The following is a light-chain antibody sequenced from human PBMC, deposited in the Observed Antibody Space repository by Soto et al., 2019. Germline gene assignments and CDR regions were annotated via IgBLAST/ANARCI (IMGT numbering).Light chain of an antibody. CDR1: QSVSRN. J-gene: IGKJ2*01. CDR2: GAS. V-gene: IGKV3-15*01. Sequence: EIVMTQSPPTLSVSPGGRATLSCRASQSVSRNLAWYQQTPGQAPRLLMYGASIRAAGVPARFSGSGSGTEFTLTISSLQSEDFAVYYCQQYNNWPLYTFGQGTKLEIK. CDR3: QQYNNWPLYT.